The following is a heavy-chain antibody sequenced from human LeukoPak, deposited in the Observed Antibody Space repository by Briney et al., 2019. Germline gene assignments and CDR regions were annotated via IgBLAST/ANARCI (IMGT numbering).Heavy chain of an antibody. CDR1: GGSFSGYY. CDR2: INHSGST. V-gene: IGHV4-34*01. D-gene: IGHD3-10*01. J-gene: IGHJ4*02. CDR3: ARGYYWAFDY. Sequence: SETLSLTCAVYGGSFSGYYWSWIRQPPGKGLEWIGEINHSGSTYYNPSLKSRVTISVDTSKNQFSLKLSSVTAADTAVYYCARGYYWAFDYWGQGTLVTVSS.